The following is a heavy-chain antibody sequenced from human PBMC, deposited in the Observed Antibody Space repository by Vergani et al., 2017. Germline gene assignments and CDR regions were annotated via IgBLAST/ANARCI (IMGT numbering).Heavy chain of an antibody. D-gene: IGHD6-6*01. CDR3: ARHSSSLSTRYYYYYMDV. CDR2: SYYSWST. CDR1: GGSISSSSYY. Sequence: QLQLQESGPGLVKPSETLSLTCTVSGGSISSSSYYWGWIRQPPGKGLGWIGSSYYSWSTAYNPSLKSRVTISLDTSKNQFSLKLSSVTAADTVVYYCARHSSSLSTRYYYYYMDVWGKGTTVTVSS. J-gene: IGHJ6*03. V-gene: IGHV4-39*01.